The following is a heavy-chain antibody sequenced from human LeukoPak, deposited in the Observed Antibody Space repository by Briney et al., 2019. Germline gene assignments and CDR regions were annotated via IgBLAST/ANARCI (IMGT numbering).Heavy chain of an antibody. Sequence: SETLSLTCTVSGGSISSSSYYWGWIRQPPGKGLEWIGSIYYSGSTYYNPSLKSRVTISVDTSKNQFSLKLSSVTAADTAVYYRARTIYYFDYWGQGTLVTVSS. CDR1: GGSISSSSYY. D-gene: IGHD3-3*02. V-gene: IGHV4-39*01. CDR2: IYYSGST. CDR3: ARTIYYFDY. J-gene: IGHJ4*02.